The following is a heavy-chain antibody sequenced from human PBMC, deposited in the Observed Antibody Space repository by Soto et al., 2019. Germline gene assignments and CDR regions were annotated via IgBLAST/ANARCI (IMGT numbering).Heavy chain of an antibody. CDR3: ARESGWLFDY. CDR1: GGSFSGYY. J-gene: IGHJ4*02. Sequence: TSETLSLTCAVYGGSFSGYYWSWIRQPPGKGLEWIGEINHSGSTNYNPSLKSRVTISVDTSKNQFSLKLSSVTAADTAVYYCARESGWLFDYWGQGTLVTVSS. D-gene: IGHD6-19*01. CDR2: INHSGST. V-gene: IGHV4-34*01.